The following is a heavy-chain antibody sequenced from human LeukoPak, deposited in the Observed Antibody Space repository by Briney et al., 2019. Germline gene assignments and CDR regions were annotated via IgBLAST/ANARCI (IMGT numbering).Heavy chain of an antibody. CDR3: ARAPLEYNYAYDY. D-gene: IGHD5-24*01. CDR1: GFTFSTYS. V-gene: IGHV3-48*01. Sequence: GGSLRLSCVASGFTFSTYSMNWVRQAPGKGLEWVSYISSGSTTIYYADSVKGRFTISRDNAKNSLYLQMNSLRAEDTALYYCARAPLEYNYAYDYWGRGTLVTASS. J-gene: IGHJ4*02. CDR2: ISSGSTTI.